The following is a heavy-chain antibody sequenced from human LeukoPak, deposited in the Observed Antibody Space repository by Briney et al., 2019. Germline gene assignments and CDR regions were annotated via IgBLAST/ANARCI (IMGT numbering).Heavy chain of an antibody. V-gene: IGHV4-34*01. D-gene: IGHD3-22*01. Sequence: SETLSLTCAVYGGSFSGYYWSWIRQPPGKGLEWIGEINHSGSTNYNPSLKSRVTISVDTSKNQFSLKLSSVTAADTAVYYCARRRRITTIVVVIDRAFDIWGQGTMVTVSS. J-gene: IGHJ3*02. CDR3: ARRRRITTIVVVIDRAFDI. CDR1: GGSFSGYY. CDR2: INHSGST.